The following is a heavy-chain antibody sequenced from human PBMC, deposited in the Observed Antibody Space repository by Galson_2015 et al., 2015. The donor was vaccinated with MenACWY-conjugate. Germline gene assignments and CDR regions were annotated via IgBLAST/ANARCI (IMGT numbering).Heavy chain of an antibody. Sequence: SETLSLTCTVSGGSVSSGSYYWSWLGQPPGRGLEWIGFIYTTGTTSYNPSLKSRVTISVDSSTNQFSLKLTSVTAADTAVYYCARDRTNNWFDPWGQGTLVTVSS. D-gene: IGHD2/OR15-2a*01. CDR1: GGSVSSGSYY. J-gene: IGHJ5*02. V-gene: IGHV4-61*01. CDR2: IYTTGTT. CDR3: ARDRTNNWFDP.